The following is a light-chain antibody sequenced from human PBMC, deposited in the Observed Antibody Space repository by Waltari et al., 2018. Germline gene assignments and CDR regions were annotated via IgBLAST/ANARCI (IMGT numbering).Light chain of an antibody. CDR1: QSISSY. J-gene: IGKJ1*01. CDR2: AAS. CDR3: QQSYSTPPWT. V-gene: IGKV1-39*01. Sequence: DIQMTQSPSSLPASVGHRVPTTCRASQSISSYLNWYQQKPGKAPKLLIYAASSLQSRVPSRFSGSGSGTDFTLTISSLQPEDFATYYCQQSYSTPPWTFGQGTKVEIK.